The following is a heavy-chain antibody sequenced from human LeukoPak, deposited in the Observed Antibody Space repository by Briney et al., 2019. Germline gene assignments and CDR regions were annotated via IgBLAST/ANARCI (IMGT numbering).Heavy chain of an antibody. V-gene: IGHV3-23*01. J-gene: IGHJ3*02. Sequence: GGSLRLSCTASGFTFSKYAMSWVRQVPGKGLEWVSSIGDSGSSTYYADSVKGRFIISRDNSKNTLYLQMSSLRVEDTAIYYCARRPYAGAFDIWGQGTMVAVSS. D-gene: IGHD4-17*01. CDR3: ARRPYAGAFDI. CDR1: GFTFSKYA. CDR2: IGDSGSST.